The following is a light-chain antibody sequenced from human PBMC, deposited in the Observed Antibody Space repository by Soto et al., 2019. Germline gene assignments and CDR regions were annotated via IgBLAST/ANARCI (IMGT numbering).Light chain of an antibody. CDR2: EVT. CDR3: SSYTHTGPLAV. CDR1: RSDIGLYNY. V-gene: IGLV2-14*01. Sequence: QSALTQPASVSGSPGQSITISCAGTRSDIGLYNYVSWYHQPPGEAPQLLIYEVTNRPSGVSHRFSGSKAGNTASLTISGLQGEDEGDYYCSSYTHTGPLAVFGGGTKLTVL. J-gene: IGLJ3*02.